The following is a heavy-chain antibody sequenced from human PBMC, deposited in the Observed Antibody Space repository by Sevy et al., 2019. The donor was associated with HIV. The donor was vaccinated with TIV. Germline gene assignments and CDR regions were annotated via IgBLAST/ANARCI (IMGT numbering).Heavy chain of an antibody. CDR1: GFTFTDHW. Sequence: GGSLRLSCVASGFTFTDHWMTWLRQAPGKGLEWVANIKPDGSEIYYVASVKGRFTISRDNSENILYLQMNSLRTEDTAVYYCVKGGVTWELLDYWGQGTLVTVSS. CDR3: VKGGVTWELLDY. J-gene: IGHJ4*02. D-gene: IGHD1-26*01. CDR2: IKPDGSEI. V-gene: IGHV3-7*01.